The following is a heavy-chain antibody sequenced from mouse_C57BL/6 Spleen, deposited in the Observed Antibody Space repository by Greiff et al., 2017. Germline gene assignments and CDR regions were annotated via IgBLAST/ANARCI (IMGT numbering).Heavy chain of an antibody. D-gene: IGHD4-1*01. Sequence: EVQGVESGGGLVKPGGSLKLSCAASGFTFSSYAMSWVRQTPEKRLEWVATISDGGSYTYYPDNVKGRFTISRDNAKNNLYLQMSHLKSEDTAMYYCAREGELGDYFDYWGQGTTLTVSS. V-gene: IGHV5-4*01. CDR1: GFTFSSYA. CDR3: AREGELGDYFDY. J-gene: IGHJ2*01. CDR2: ISDGGSYT.